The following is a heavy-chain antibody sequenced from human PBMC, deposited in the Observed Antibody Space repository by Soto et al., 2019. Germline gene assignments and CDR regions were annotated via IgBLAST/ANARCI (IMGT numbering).Heavy chain of an antibody. CDR1: GGSISSSSYY. CDR2: IYYSGST. CDR3: ARRASSSWYLSYGMDV. D-gene: IGHD6-13*01. Sequence: ETLSLTCTVSGGSISSSSYYWGWIRQPPGKGLEWIGSIYYSGSTYYNPSLKSRVTISVDTSKNQFSLKLCSVTAADTAVYYCARRASSSWYLSYGMDVWGQGTTVTVSS. V-gene: IGHV4-39*01. J-gene: IGHJ6*02.